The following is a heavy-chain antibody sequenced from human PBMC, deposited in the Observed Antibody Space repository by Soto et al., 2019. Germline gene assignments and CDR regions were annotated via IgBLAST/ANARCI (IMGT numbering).Heavy chain of an antibody. CDR2: ISWNSGSI. J-gene: IGHJ6*02. V-gene: IGHV3-9*01. D-gene: IGHD2-2*01. CDR3: AKGQGPYLNGMDV. CDR1: GFTFDDYA. Sequence: HTGGSLRLSCAASGFTFDDYAMHWVRQAPGKGLEWVSGISWNSGSIGYADSVKGRFTISRDNAKNSLYLQMNSLRAEDTALYYCAKGQGPYLNGMDVWGQGTTVTVSS.